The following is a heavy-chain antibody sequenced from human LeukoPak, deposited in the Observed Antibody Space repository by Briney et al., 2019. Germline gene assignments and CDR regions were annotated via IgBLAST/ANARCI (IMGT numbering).Heavy chain of an antibody. D-gene: IGHD1-26*01. Sequence: NASETLSLTCAVSGGSISSGGYSWSWIRQPPGKGLEWIGYIYYSGSTYYNPSLKSRVTISVDTSKNQFSLKLSSVTAADTAVYYCAGDSGSYAGNYWGQGTLVTVSS. CDR3: AGDSGSYAGNY. CDR1: GGSISSGGYS. J-gene: IGHJ4*02. CDR2: IYYSGST. V-gene: IGHV4-30-4*07.